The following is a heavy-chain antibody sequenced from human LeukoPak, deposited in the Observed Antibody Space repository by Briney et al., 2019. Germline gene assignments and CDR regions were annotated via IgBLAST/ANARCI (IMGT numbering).Heavy chain of an antibody. CDR1: GFTFSSYG. Sequence: GGSLRLSCAASGFTFSSYGMHWVRQAPGKGLEWVAVTWYDGSNKYYADSVKGRFTISRDNSKNTLYLQMNSLRAEDTAVYYCAKDVTIGWELNYFDYWGREPWSPSPQ. CDR2: TWYDGSNK. CDR3: AKDVTIGWELNYFDY. V-gene: IGHV3-33*06. J-gene: IGHJ4*02. D-gene: IGHD1-26*01.